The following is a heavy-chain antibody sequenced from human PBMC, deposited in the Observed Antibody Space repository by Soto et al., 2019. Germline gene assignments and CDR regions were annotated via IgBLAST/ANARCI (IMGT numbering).Heavy chain of an antibody. CDR2: IIPIFGTA. CDR3: ARDEVSGRTPDTAMVYA. V-gene: IGHV1-69*13. Sequence: SVKVSCKASGGTFSSYAISWVRQAPGQGLEWMGGIIPIFGTANYAQKFQGRVTITADESTSTAYMELSSLRSEDTAVYYCARDEVSGRTPDTAMVYAWGQGTLVTAPQ. CDR1: GGTFSSYA. D-gene: IGHD5-18*01. J-gene: IGHJ5*02.